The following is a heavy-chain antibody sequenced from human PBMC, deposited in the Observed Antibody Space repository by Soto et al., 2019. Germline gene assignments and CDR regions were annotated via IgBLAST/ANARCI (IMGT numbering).Heavy chain of an antibody. CDR1: GFSFTSYT. V-gene: IGHV3-21*01. D-gene: IGHD3-10*01. Sequence: EVQLVESGGGLVKPGGSLRVSCAASGFSFTSYTMNWVRQAPGKGLEWVASISAGGRSIYYADSLKGRSTVSRDIAKSSLYLQMNSLRAEDTAVYYCPRSTPGNPFDIWGQGTMVTVSS. CDR2: ISAGGRSI. CDR3: PRSTPGNPFDI. J-gene: IGHJ3*02.